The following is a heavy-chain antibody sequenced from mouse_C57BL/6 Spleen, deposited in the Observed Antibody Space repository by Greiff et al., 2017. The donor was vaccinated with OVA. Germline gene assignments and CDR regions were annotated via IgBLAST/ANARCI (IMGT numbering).Heavy chain of an antibody. CDR2: IDPSDSYT. J-gene: IGHJ3*01. CDR1: GYTFTSYW. V-gene: IGHV1-69*01. D-gene: IGHD3-2*02. CDR3: ARGTAQALFAY. Sequence: QVQLQQPGAELVMPGASVKLSCKASGYTFTSYWMHWVKQRPGQGLEWIGEIDPSDSYTNYNQKFKGKSTFTVDKSSSTAYMQLSSLTSEDSAVYYCARGTAQALFAYWGQGTLVTVSA.